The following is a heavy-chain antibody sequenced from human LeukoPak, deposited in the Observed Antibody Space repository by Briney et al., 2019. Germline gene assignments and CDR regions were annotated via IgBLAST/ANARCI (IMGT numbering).Heavy chain of an antibody. V-gene: IGHV1-18*01. CDR2: ISADNGDT. J-gene: IGHJ5*02. Sequence: ASVKVSCKASGYTFTNYGISWVRQPPGQGLEWMGWISADNGDTNYAQNLPDRVTMTTDTSTSTVYMELRSLRSDDTAVYYCARDWDCSGGACRDCFDPWGQGTLVTVSS. CDR1: GYTFTNYG. CDR3: ARDWDCSGGACRDCFDP. D-gene: IGHD2-15*01.